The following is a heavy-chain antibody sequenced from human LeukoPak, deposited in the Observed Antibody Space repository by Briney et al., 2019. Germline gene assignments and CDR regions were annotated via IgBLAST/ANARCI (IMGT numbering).Heavy chain of an antibody. D-gene: IGHD3-22*01. Sequence: PSETLSLTCTVSGGSISSSSYYWGWIRQPPGKGLEWVGSIYYSESTYYNPSLKSRVTISVDTSKNQFSLKLSSVTAADTAVYYCARTPLIRITMIVVVNVFDPYWYFDLWGRGTLVTVSS. J-gene: IGHJ2*01. CDR3: ARTPLIRITMIVVVNVFDPYWYFDL. CDR2: IYYSEST. CDR1: GGSISSSSYY. V-gene: IGHV4-39*01.